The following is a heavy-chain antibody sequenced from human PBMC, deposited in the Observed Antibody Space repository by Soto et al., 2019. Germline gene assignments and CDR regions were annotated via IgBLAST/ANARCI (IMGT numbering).Heavy chain of an antibody. CDR2: IRRKANNYAT. D-gene: IGHD3-16*01. CDR3: SANDHDDHTNFDQ. J-gene: IGHJ4*02. Sequence: GGSLGLSCAVSGLTFRGSAMHWVRQASGKGLEWVGHIRRKANNYATAYAASVKGRFTISRDDSKNTAYLQMNSLKTEDTAVYYCSANDHDDHTNFDQWGQGTVVTVSS. V-gene: IGHV3-73*01. CDR1: GLTFRGSA.